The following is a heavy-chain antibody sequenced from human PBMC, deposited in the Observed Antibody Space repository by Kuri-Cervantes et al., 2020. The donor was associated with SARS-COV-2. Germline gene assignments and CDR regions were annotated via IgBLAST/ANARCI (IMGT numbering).Heavy chain of an antibody. CDR3: AKDMYNRSSQYFDS. CDR2: ISSSDGTR. CDR1: GFAFGTYA. V-gene: IGHV3-23*01. J-gene: IGHJ4*02. Sequence: GESLKISCAASGFAFGTYAMTWVRQAPGKGLEWVSGISSSDGTRYYADSVKGRFTISRDTSKNTLCLQMNSLRSEDTAVYYCAKDMYNRSSQYFDSWGQGTLVTVSS. D-gene: IGHD6-6*01.